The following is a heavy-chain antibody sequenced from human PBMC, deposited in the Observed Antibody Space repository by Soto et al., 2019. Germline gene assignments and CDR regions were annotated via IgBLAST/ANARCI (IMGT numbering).Heavy chain of an antibody. Sequence: ASVKVSCKASGYTFTSSDVYWVRQATGQGLELMGWMNPNTGNTGYAQKFQGRVTMTRDTSISTAYMELSRLRSDDTAVYYCARDREQLVLDYYYGMDVWGQGTTVTVSS. J-gene: IGHJ6*02. CDR1: GYTFTSSD. CDR3: ARDREQLVLDYYYGMDV. V-gene: IGHV1-8*01. D-gene: IGHD6-6*01. CDR2: MNPNTGNT.